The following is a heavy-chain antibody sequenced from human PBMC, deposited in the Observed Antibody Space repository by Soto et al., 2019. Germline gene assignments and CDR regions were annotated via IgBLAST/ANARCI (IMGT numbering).Heavy chain of an antibody. Sequence: SETLSLTCAVYGGSFSGYYWSWIRQPPGKGLEWIGEINHSGSTNYNPSLKSRVTISVDTSKNQFSLKLSSVTAADTAVYYCARGRNYDFWSGYYPYYYGVDVWGQGTTVTVSS. D-gene: IGHD3-3*01. CDR2: INHSGST. CDR3: ARGRNYDFWSGYYPYYYGVDV. V-gene: IGHV4-34*01. J-gene: IGHJ6*02. CDR1: GGSFSGYY.